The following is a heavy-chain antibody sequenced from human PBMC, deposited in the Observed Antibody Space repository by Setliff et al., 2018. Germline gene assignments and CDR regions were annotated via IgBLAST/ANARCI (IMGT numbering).Heavy chain of an antibody. V-gene: IGHV3-23*03. D-gene: IGHD1-7*01. Sequence: GGSLRLSCAASGFTFSTYAMSWVRQAPGKGLEWVSTIYSGDRNTFYTDSVKGRFTIFRDGSKNTLYLQMTSLRAEDTAVYYCAKPQVELRWGFEPWGQGTPVTVSS. CDR2: IYSGDRNT. CDR3: AKPQVELRWGFEP. J-gene: IGHJ5*02. CDR1: GFTFSTYA.